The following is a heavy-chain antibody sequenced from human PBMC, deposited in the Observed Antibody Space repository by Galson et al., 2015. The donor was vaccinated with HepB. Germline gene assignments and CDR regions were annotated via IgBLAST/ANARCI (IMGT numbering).Heavy chain of an antibody. CDR1: GFSFTSFW. V-gene: IGHV5-10-1*01. CDR3: ARLGTYGDYFRSYWYFDL. Sequence: QSGAEVKKPGESLRISCKGSGFSFTSFWISWVRQMPGKGLEWMGRIDPSDSYTNYSPSFQGHVTISADKSISTAYLQWSSLKASDTAMYYCARLGTYGDYFRSYWYFDLWGRGTLVTVSS. D-gene: IGHD4-17*01. J-gene: IGHJ2*01. CDR2: IDPSDSYT.